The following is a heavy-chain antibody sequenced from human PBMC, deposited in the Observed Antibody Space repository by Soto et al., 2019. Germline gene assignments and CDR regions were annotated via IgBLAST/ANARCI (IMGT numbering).Heavy chain of an antibody. V-gene: IGHV3-30-3*01. D-gene: IGHD2-2*02. J-gene: IGHJ4*02. CDR3: AGGYCSSTSCYSFDY. CDR1: GFTFSSYA. Sequence: QVQLVESGGGVVQPGRSLRLSCAASGFTFSSYAMHWVRQAPGKGLERVAVISYDGSNKYYADSVKGRFTISRDNSKNTLYLQMNSLRAEDTAVYYCAGGYCSSTSCYSFDYWGQGTLVTVSS. CDR2: ISYDGSNK.